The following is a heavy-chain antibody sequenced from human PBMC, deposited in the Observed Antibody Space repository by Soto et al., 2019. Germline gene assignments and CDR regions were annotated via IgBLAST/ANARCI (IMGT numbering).Heavy chain of an antibody. CDR3: AQVVSTTSSNWFDP. CDR2: IIPILGRA. CDR1: GGPFSSYH. J-gene: IGHJ5*02. Sequence: QVQLVQSGAEVKKPGSSVKLSCKASGGPFSSYHISWVRQAPGQGLEWVGRIIPILGRANNAQHFQGRVTITSDTSTNTAYMELSSLTSEDTAVYYCAQVVSTTSSNWFDPWGHGTLVTVSS. D-gene: IGHD2-2*01. V-gene: IGHV1-69*02.